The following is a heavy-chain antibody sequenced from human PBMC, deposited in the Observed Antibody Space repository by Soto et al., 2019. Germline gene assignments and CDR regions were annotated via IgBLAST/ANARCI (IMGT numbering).Heavy chain of an antibody. CDR3: ARDPSSSPKGGGYYYYGMDV. V-gene: IGHV3-11*01. J-gene: IGHJ6*02. CDR2: ISSSGSTI. D-gene: IGHD6-6*01. Sequence: PGGSLRLSCAASGFTFSDYYMSWIRQAPGKGLEWVSYISSSGSTIYYADSVKGRFTISRDNAKNSLYLQMNSLRAEDTAVYYCARDPSSSPKGGGYYYYGMDVWGQGTTVTVSS. CDR1: GFTFSDYY.